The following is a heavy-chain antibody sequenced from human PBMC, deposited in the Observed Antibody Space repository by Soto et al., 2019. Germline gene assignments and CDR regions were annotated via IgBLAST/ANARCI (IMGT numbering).Heavy chain of an antibody. CDR1: GLTFSSYW. V-gene: IGHV3-74*01. CDR2: INPDGSST. Sequence: GGSLRLSCAASGLTFSSYWMHWVRQAPGKGLVWVSRINPDGSSTTYADSVKGRFTISRDNAKNTLYLQMNSLRAEDTAVYYCARLISGSLYYYYAMDVWGKGTTVTVSS. J-gene: IGHJ6*04. CDR3: ARLISGSLYYYYAMDV. D-gene: IGHD1-26*01.